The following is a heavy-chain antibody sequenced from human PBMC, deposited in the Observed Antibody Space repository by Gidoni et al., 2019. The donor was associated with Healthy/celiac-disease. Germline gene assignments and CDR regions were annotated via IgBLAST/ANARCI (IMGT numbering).Heavy chain of an antibody. CDR2: IIPIFGTA. CDR1: GGTFSSYA. V-gene: IGHV1-69*06. J-gene: IGHJ6*03. CDR3: ARGPLIGPGIAVAGTWGLYYYYYYMDV. Sequence: QLQLVQSGAEVKKPGSSVKVSCKASGGTFSSYAISWVRQAPGQGLEWMGGIIPIFGTANYEQKFQGRVTITADKSTSTAYMELSSLRSEDTAVYYCARGPLIGPGIAVAGTWGLYYYYYYMDVWGKGTTVTVSS. D-gene: IGHD6-19*01.